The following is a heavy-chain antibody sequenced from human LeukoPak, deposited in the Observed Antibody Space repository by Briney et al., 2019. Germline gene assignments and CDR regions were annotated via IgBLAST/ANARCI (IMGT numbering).Heavy chain of an antibody. CDR3: ARDQTYSGSGIYTYFDY. CDR1: GGSISSGGQY. J-gene: IGHJ4*02. CDR2: ISSTGST. Sequence: SETLSLTCTVSGGSISSGGQYWGWLRQSAGKGLESLGRISSTGSTNYNPSLRSRVTISADTSKNHFSLKLTPVTAADTAVYYCARDQTYSGSGIYTYFDYWGQGILVTVSS. V-gene: IGHV4-61*02. D-gene: IGHD3-10*01.